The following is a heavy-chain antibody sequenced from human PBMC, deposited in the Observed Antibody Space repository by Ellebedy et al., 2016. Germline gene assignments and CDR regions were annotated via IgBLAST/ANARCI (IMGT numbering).Heavy chain of an antibody. CDR1: GLTFSSSA. Sequence: GGSLRLSXAASGLTFSSSAMSWVRQAPGKGPEWVSLISDSGAITDYADSVKGRFTISRDNSENTLYLQMNSLRAEDTAVYYCALLGGSGTNFYAFDIWGQGTLVTVSS. CDR3: ALLGGSGTNFYAFDI. V-gene: IGHV3-23*01. J-gene: IGHJ4*02. D-gene: IGHD3-16*01. CDR2: ISDSGAIT.